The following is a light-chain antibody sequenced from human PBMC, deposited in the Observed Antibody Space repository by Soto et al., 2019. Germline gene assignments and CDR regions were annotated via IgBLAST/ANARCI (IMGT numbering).Light chain of an antibody. J-gene: IGLJ1*01. Sequence: QSALTQPASVSGSPGQSITISCTGTSSDVGAYNSVAWYQHNPGKAPKLMIYDVSNRPSGVSSRFSGSKSANTASLSISGLQADDEADYYCSSYTSSSTLVFGTGTKDTVL. V-gene: IGLV2-14*01. CDR2: DVS. CDR3: SSYTSSSTLV. CDR1: SSDVGAYNS.